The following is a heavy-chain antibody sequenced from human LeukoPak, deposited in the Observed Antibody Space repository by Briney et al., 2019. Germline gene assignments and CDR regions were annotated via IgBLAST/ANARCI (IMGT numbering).Heavy chain of an antibody. J-gene: IGHJ4*02. CDR2: ISYDGSNK. Sequence: PGGSLRLSCAASGFTFSSYAMHWVRQAPGKGLEWVAVISYDGSNKYYADSVKGRFTISRDNAKNSLYLQMNSLRAEDTAVYYCARDEEKRDNRDFDYWGQGTLVTVSS. CDR3: ARDEEKRDNRDFDY. CDR1: GFTFSSYA. D-gene: IGHD2/OR15-2a*01. V-gene: IGHV3-30-3*01.